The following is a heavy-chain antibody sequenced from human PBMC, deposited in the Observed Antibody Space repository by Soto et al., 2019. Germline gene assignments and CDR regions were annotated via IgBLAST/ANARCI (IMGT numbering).Heavy chain of an antibody. D-gene: IGHD2-21*02. CDR2: IRYSGET. CDR1: GGSLTNYF. Sequence: QVQLQESGPGLVEPSETLSLTCTVSGGSLTNYFWTWIRQSPGKGLEWIAYIRYSGETGYNPSLKSRVTISLNTPKNQFPLELTSVTAADTAIYYCARFQYTVVTPFDLWGQGTMFIVSS. V-gene: IGHV4-59*01. CDR3: ARFQYTVVTPFDL. J-gene: IGHJ3*01.